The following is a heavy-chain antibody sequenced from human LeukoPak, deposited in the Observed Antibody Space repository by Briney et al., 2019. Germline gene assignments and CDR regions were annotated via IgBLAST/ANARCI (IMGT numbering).Heavy chain of an antibody. CDR2: IYYSGST. V-gene: IGHV4-39*01. D-gene: IGHD3-3*01. J-gene: IGHJ4*02. Sequence: SQTLSLTCTVSGDSLSSGYYYWGWIRQPPGKGLEWIGSIYYSGSTYYNPSLKSRVTISVDTSKNQFSLKLSSVTAADTAVYYCARLREDDFWSGSVDYWGQGTLVTVSS. CDR3: ARLREDDFWSGSVDY. CDR1: GDSLSSGYYY.